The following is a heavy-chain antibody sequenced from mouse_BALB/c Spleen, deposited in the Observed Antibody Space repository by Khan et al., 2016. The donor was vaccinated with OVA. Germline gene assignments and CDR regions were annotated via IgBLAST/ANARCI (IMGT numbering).Heavy chain of an antibody. CDR2: INPGSDNT. Sequence: QVQLQQSGAELVRPGTSVKVSCKASGYAFTDYLIEWVKQRPGQGLEWIGVINPGSDNTNYNEKFKGKATLTADKSSSTAYMQLSSLTSDDSAVYCCARGGYGTLAYWGQGTLVTVSA. CDR1: GYAFTDYL. J-gene: IGHJ3*01. CDR3: ARGGYGTLAY. D-gene: IGHD2-1*01. V-gene: IGHV1-54*01.